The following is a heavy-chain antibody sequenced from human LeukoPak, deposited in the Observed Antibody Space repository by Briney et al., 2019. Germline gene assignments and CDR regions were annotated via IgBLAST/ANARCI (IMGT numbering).Heavy chain of an antibody. J-gene: IGHJ3*02. D-gene: IGHD2-8*01. Sequence: GSVKVSCKASGYTFTGYYMHWVRQAPGQGLEWMGIINPSGGTTIYAQRFQGRVTMTRDTSTSTVYMELSSLRYEDTAVYYCARQRGGQYEDGFDIWGQRTMVTVSS. CDR2: INPSGGTT. CDR1: GYTFTGYY. V-gene: IGHV1-46*01. CDR3: ARQRGGQYEDGFDI.